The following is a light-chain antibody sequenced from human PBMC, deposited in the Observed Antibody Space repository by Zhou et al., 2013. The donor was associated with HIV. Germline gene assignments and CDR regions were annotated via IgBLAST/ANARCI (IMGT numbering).Light chain of an antibody. CDR2: GAS. V-gene: IGKV1-39*01. CDR1: QSISTY. CDR3: HQFDSFPWK. Sequence: DIQMTQSPSSLSAFVGDRITITCRASQSISTYLIWYQQQPGKAPKVLIYGASSLQSGVPSRFSGSGSGTDFTLTISSLQPEDFATYYCHQFDSFPWKFGQGTKVEIK. J-gene: IGKJ1*01.